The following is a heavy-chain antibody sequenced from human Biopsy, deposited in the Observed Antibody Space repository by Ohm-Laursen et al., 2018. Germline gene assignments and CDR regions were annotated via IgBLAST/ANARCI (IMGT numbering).Heavy chain of an antibody. CDR1: GGSISSFY. V-gene: IGHV4-59*08. CDR3: ARRGNGGRSFDH. CDR2: ISDSGST. D-gene: IGHD2-15*01. Sequence: SDTLSLTCAVSGGSISSFYWTWIRQPPGKGPEWIGDISDSGSTNYKPSLKSRVIISVDTSKNQFSLNLSSVTAADTAVYYCARRGNGGRSFDHWGQGTLVIVSS. J-gene: IGHJ4*02.